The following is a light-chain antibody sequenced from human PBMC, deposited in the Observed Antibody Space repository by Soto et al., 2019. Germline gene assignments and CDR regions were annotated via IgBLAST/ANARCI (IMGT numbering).Light chain of an antibody. V-gene: IGKV3-20*01. CDR3: QQFGSSPLT. J-gene: IGKJ4*01. CDR1: QSVSSSY. Sequence: EIVLTQSPGTLSLSPGERATLSCRASQSVSSSYLAWYQQKPGQAPRLLIYGASTRATGIPDRFSGSGSGTVFILTISRLEPEDVAVYYCQQFGSSPLTFGGGTKVEIK. CDR2: GAS.